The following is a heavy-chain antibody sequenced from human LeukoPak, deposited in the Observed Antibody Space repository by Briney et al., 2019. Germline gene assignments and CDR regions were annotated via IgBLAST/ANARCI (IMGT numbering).Heavy chain of an antibody. D-gene: IGHD5-24*01. CDR3: ARDDIIEMATILNY. J-gene: IGHJ4*02. V-gene: IGHV3-21*01. CDR1: GFTFRTYA. Sequence: GGSLRLSCGASGFTFRTYALSWVRQAPGKGLEWVSSISSSSSYIYYADSVKGRFTISRDNAKNSLYLQMNSLRAEDTAVYYCARDDIIEMATILNYWGQGTLVTVSS. CDR2: ISSSSSYI.